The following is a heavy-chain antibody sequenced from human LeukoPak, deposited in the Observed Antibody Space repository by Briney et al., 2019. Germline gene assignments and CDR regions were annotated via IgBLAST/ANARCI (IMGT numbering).Heavy chain of an antibody. CDR1: GFTFSSYA. CDR3: ARRLQPYYFDY. J-gene: IGHJ4*02. CDR2: TSYDGSNK. D-gene: IGHD4-11*01. V-gene: IGHV3-30-3*01. Sequence: GGSLRLSCAASGFTFSSYAMHWVRQAPGKGLEWVAVTSYDGSNKYYADSVKGRFTISRDNSKNTLYLQMNSLRAEDTAVYYCARRLQPYYFDYCGQGTLVTVSS.